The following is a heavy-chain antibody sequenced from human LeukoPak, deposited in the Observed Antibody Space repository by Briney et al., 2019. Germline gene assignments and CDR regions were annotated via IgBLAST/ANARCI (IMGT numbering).Heavy chain of an antibody. CDR1: GYTFTGYY. Sequence: ASVKVSCKAPGYTFTGYYMHWVRQAPGQGLEWMGRINPNSGGTNYAQKFQGRVTMTRDTSISTAYMELSRLRSDDTAVYYCARRQNYYDSSAVGYWFDPWGQGTLVTVSS. CDR3: ARRQNYYDSSAVGYWFDP. D-gene: IGHD3-22*01. J-gene: IGHJ5*02. CDR2: INPNSGGT. V-gene: IGHV1-2*06.